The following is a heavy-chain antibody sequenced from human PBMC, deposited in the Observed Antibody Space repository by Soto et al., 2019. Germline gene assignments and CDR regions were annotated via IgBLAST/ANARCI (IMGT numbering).Heavy chain of an antibody. CDR1: GFTFSDFW. CDR3: ARGPRVSSTGTGAH. D-gene: IGHD1-1*01. CDR2: IKQDATEK. J-gene: IGHJ4*02. Sequence: GGSLRLSCAASGFTFSDFWMSWVRQAPGKGLEWVANIKQDATEKYAVDSVKGRFTISRDNAKNSLYLEMNTLRADDSGLYYCARGPRVSSTGTGAHWGRGTLVTVSS. V-gene: IGHV3-7*01.